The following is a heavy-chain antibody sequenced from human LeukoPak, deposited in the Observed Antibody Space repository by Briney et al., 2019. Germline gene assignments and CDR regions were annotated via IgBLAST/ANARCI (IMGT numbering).Heavy chain of an antibody. D-gene: IGHD6-13*01. CDR1: GYTFSSYG. Sequence: GGSLRLSCAASGYTFSSYGMSWVRQAPGKGLEWVSSLTTGGSTFYADSVKGRFIISRDNTKNSLYLQMNSLRAEDTAVYYCAREAGSTWHPVDYWGQGTLVTVSS. CDR2: LTTGGST. J-gene: IGHJ4*02. CDR3: AREAGSTWHPVDY. V-gene: IGHV3-23*01.